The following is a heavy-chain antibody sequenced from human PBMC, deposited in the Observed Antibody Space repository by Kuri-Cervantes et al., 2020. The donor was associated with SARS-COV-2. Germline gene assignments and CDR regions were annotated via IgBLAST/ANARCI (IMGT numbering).Heavy chain of an antibody. V-gene: IGHV3-33*08. CDR2: IWYDGSNK. CDR1: GFTFSSYA. CDR3: ARERVAAAGGAYDY. D-gene: IGHD6-13*01. J-gene: IGHJ4*02. Sequence: GGSLRLSCAASGFTFSSYAMHWVRQAPGKGLEWVAVIWYDGSNKYYADSVKGRFTISRDNSKNTLYLQMNSLRAEATAVYYCARERVAAAGGAYDYWGQGTLVTVSS.